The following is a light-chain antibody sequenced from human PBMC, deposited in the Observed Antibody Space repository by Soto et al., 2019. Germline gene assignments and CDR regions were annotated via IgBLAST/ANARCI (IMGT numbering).Light chain of an antibody. J-gene: IGLJ3*02. CDR2: LNSDGSH. CDR3: QTWGTGIAV. V-gene: IGLV4-69*01. Sequence: QAVVTQSPSASASLGASVRLTCTLSSGHSSYAIAWHQQQSEKGPRYLMKLNSDGSHTKGDGIPDRFSGSSSGAERYLTISSLQSEDEADYYCQTWGTGIAVFGGGTKLTVL. CDR1: SGHSSYA.